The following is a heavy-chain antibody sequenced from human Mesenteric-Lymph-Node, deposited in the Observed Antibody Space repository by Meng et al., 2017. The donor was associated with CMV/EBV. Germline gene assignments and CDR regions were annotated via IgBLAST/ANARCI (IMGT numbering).Heavy chain of an antibody. Sequence: QVQLHQGGAGLLNASETLAVTCAVYGGSFSGYYWNWIRQSPEKGLEWIGEINHSGSTTYNPSFTSRIIISVDTSTNQISLNMSSVTAADTAVYYCARGSSYDILTGYFDYWGQGALVTVSS. D-gene: IGHD3-9*01. J-gene: IGHJ4*02. CDR3: ARGSSYDILTGYFDY. CDR2: INHSGST. CDR1: GGSFSGYY. V-gene: IGHV4-34*01.